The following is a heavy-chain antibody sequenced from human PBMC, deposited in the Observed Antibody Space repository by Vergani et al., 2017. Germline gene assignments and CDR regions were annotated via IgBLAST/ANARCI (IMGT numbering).Heavy chain of an antibody. J-gene: IGHJ4*02. CDR3: ARIRWGYSYGYSDY. CDR2: IYWDDDK. D-gene: IGHD5-18*01. CDR1: GFSLSTSGVG. Sequence: QESGPTLVKPTQTLTLTCTFSGFSLSTSGVGVGWIRQPPGKALEWLALIYWDDDKRYSPSLKSRLTITKDTSKNQVVLTMTNMDPVDTATYYCARIRWGYSYGYSDYWGQGTLVTVSS. V-gene: IGHV2-5*02.